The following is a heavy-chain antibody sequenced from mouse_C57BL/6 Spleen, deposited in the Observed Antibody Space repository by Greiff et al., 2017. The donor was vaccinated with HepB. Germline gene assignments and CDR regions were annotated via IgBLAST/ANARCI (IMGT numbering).Heavy chain of an antibody. CDR1: GYTFTSYG. CDR2: IYPRSGNT. CDR3: ARHGDVPY. V-gene: IGHV1-81*01. Sequence: VQLQQSGAELARPGASVKLSCKASGYTFTSYGISWVKQRTGQGLEWIGEIYPRSGNTYYNEKFKGKATLTADKSSNTAYMELRSLTSEDSAVYFCARHGDVPYWGQGTLVTVSA. D-gene: IGHD3-3*01. J-gene: IGHJ3*01.